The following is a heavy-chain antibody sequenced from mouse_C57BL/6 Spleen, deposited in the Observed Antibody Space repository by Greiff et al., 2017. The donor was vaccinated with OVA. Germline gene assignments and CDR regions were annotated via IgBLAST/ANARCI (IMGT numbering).Heavy chain of an antibody. CDR2: FYPGSGSI. CDR3: ARHEDGNWGFAY. J-gene: IGHJ3*01. D-gene: IGHD4-1*01. CDR1: GYTFTEYT. V-gene: IGHV1-62-2*01. Sequence: VQRVESGAELVKPGASVKLSCKASGYTFTEYTIHWVKQRSGQGLEWIGWFYPGSGSIKYNEKFKDKATLTADKSSSTVYMELSRLTSEDSSVYFCARHEDGNWGFAYWGQGTLVTVSA.